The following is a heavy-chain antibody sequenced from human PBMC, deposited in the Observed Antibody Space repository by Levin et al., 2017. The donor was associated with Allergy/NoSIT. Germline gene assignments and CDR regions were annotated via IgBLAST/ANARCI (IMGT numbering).Heavy chain of an antibody. V-gene: IGHV4-59*01. CDR2: IYYSGST. J-gene: IGHJ3*02. Sequence: SQTLSLTCTVSGGSISSYYWSWIRQPPGKGLEWIGYIYYSGSTNYNPSLKSRVTISVDTSKNQFSLKLSSVTAADTAVYYCARAGPHYDSSGTDDAFDIWGQGTMVTVSS. CDR1: GGSISSYY. D-gene: IGHD3-22*01. CDR3: ARAGPHYDSSGTDDAFDI.